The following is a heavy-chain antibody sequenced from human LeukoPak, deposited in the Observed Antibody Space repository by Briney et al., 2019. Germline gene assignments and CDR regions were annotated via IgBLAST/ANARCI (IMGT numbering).Heavy chain of an antibody. V-gene: IGHV4-59*08. Sequence: SETLSLTCTVSGGSISSYYWSWIRQPPGKGLEWIGYIYYSGSTNYNPSLKSRVTISVDTSKNQFSLKLSSVTAADTAVYYCARLGFSAVTNDYWGQGTLVTVSS. CDR1: GGSISSYY. J-gene: IGHJ4*02. CDR2: IYYSGST. CDR3: ARLGFSAVTNDY. D-gene: IGHD4-17*01.